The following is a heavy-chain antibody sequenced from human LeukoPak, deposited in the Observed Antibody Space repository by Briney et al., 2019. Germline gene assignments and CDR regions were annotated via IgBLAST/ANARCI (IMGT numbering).Heavy chain of an antibody. V-gene: IGHV3-53*01. D-gene: IGHD3-3*01. Sequence: PGGSLRLSCAASGFTVSSNYMCWVRQAPGKGLEWVSVIYNGGSTYYADSVKGRFTISRDNSKNTLYLQMNSLRAEDTAVYYCARGLGYYDFWSGYPCFDYWGQGTLVTVSS. CDR3: ARGLGYYDFWSGYPCFDY. CDR1: GFTVSSNY. J-gene: IGHJ4*02. CDR2: IYNGGST.